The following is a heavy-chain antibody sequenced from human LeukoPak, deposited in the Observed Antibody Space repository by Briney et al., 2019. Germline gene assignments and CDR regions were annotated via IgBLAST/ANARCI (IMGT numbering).Heavy chain of an antibody. CDR1: GFTFSSYA. V-gene: IGHV3-23*01. CDR2: ISGSGGST. Sequence: GGSLRLSCAASGFTFSSYAMSWVRQAPGKGLEWVSAISGSGGSTYYADSAKGRFTISRDNSKNTLYLQMNSLRAEDTAVYYCAAGDFWSGYPYWGQGTLVTVSS. CDR3: AAGDFWSGYPY. J-gene: IGHJ4*02. D-gene: IGHD3-3*01.